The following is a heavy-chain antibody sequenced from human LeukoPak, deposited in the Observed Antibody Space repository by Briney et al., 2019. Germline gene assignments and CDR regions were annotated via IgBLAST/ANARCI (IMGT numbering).Heavy chain of an antibody. D-gene: IGHD3-22*01. CDR1: GYTFNSYG. CDR2: ISAYNGNT. J-gene: IGHJ4*02. CDR3: ARGLTYYYDSSGYNDY. V-gene: IGHV1-18*01. Sequence: GASVKVSCKASGYTFNSYGISWVRQAPGQGLEWMGWISAYNGNTNYAQKLQGRVTMTTDTSTSTAYMELRSLRSDDTAVYYCARGLTYYYDSSGYNDYWGREPWSPSPQ.